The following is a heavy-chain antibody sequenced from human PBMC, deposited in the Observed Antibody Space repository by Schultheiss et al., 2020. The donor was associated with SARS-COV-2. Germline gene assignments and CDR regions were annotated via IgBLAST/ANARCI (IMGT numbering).Heavy chain of an antibody. D-gene: IGHD4-17*01. V-gene: IGHV3-33*01. CDR1: GFTFSSYG. CDR2: IWYDGSNK. CDR3: ARDYFGYGDYYYGMDV. Sequence: SCAASGFTFSSYGMHWVRQAPGKGLEWVAVIWYDGSNKYYADSVKGRFTISRDNSKNTLYLQMNSLRAEDTAVYYCARDYFGYGDYYYGMDVWGQGTTVTVSS. J-gene: IGHJ6*02.